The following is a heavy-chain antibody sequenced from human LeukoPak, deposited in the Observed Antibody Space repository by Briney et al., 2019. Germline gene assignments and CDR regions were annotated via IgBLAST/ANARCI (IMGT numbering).Heavy chain of an antibody. J-gene: IGHJ3*02. CDR1: GGSFSGYY. D-gene: IGHD2-2*01. V-gene: IGHV4-34*10. Sequence: SETLSHTRAVYGGSFSGYYWSWIRQPPGKGLAWIGENNLFEWTNFKPSLNNRVTIPVGTSKHEFFLKLSSVTAADTAVYYCARYNLDGIVVVPAGPNAFDIWGQGTMVTVSS. CDR3: ARYNLDGIVVVPAGPNAFDI. CDR2: NNLFEWT.